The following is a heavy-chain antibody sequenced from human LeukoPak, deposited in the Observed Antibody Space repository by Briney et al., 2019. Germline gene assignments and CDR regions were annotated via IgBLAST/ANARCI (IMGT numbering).Heavy chain of an antibody. CDR1: GGSFSGYY. Sequence: SETLSLTCAVYGGSFSGYYWSWIRQPPGKGLEWIGEINHSGSTNYNPSLKSRVTISVDTSKNQFSLELSSVTAADTAVYYCARGGRITIFGVVPPSILDVWGQGTTVTVSS. V-gene: IGHV4-34*01. CDR3: ARGGRITIFGVVPPSILDV. J-gene: IGHJ6*02. CDR2: INHSGST. D-gene: IGHD3-3*01.